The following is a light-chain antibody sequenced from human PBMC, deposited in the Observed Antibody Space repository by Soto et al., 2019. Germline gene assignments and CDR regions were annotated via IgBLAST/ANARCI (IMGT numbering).Light chain of an antibody. Sequence: QSVLTQSPSASASLGASINLTCTLSSGHSSYAIAWHQQQPQKGPRFLMKVHRDGSHSRGAGIPDRFSGSSSGTERYLTISSLQTEDEADYYCQTWGTGIRVFGGGTKVTVL. J-gene: IGLJ2*01. V-gene: IGLV4-69*01. CDR3: QTWGTGIRV. CDR1: SGHSSYA. CDR2: VHRDGSH.